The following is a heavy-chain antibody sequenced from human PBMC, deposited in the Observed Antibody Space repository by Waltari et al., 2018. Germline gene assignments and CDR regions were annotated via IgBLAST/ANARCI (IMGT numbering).Heavy chain of an antibody. J-gene: IGHJ4*02. CDR1: GFTFSSYA. D-gene: IGHD6-19*01. CDR2: IVGSGGST. CDR3: AKGRGSGWYVVDY. Sequence: EVQLLESGGGLVQPGGSLRLSCAASGFTFSSYAMNWVRPAPGKGLEWVSAIVGSGGSTFYADSVTGRFTISRDNSKNTLYLQMNSLRVEDTAVYYCAKGRGSGWYVVDYWGQGTLVTVSS. V-gene: IGHV3-23*01.